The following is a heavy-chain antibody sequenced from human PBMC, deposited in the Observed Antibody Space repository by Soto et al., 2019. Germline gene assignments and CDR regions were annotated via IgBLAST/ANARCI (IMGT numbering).Heavy chain of an antibody. CDR3: ARLAVAAAGSLVGDANWFDP. D-gene: IGHD6-13*01. CDR2: ISGSGRRT. V-gene: IGHV3-23*01. Sequence: GGSLRLSCAASGLTFDSYAMTWVRQTPGKGLEWVSAISGSGRRTYYADSVKGRFTIYRDNSKSTVYLQMNTLGGDDTAVYYCARLAVAAAGSLVGDANWFDPWGQGTLVTVSS. CDR1: GLTFDSYA. J-gene: IGHJ5*02.